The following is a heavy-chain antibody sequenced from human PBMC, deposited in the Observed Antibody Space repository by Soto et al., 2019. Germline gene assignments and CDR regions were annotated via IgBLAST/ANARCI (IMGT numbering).Heavy chain of an antibody. CDR2: IIPIFGTA. CDR3: ARVGDSSSWYEAHY. Sequence: SVKVSGKASGCTVSSYAISCVRQAPGQGLEWMGGIIPIFGTANYAQKFQGRVTITADKSTSTAYMELSSLRSEDTAVYYCARVGDSSSWYEAHYWGQGTLVTVSS. D-gene: IGHD6-13*01. J-gene: IGHJ4*02. V-gene: IGHV1-69*06. CDR1: GCTVSSYA.